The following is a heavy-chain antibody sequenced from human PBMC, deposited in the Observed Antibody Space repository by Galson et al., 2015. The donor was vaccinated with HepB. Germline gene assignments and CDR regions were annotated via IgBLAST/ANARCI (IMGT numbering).Heavy chain of an antibody. CDR1: GYTFNKYD. V-gene: IGHV1-18*04. D-gene: IGHD6-6*01. CDR3: ARGGPYIRSSRNIYFFDY. CDR2: TR. J-gene: IGHJ4*02. Sequence: SVKVYCKASGYTFNKYDITWVRQAPGQGLEWMGCTRKPTQKFQGRVTLTADRSTWTAYMELRSLTSEGTAVYYCARGGPYIRSSRNIYFFDYWGQGTLVTVSS.